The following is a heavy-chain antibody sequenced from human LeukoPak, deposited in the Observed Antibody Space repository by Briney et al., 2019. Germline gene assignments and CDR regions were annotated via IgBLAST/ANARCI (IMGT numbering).Heavy chain of an antibody. CDR2: IYPGDSDT. V-gene: IGHV5-51*01. CDR3: ARAPARSTISSAWYFDL. J-gene: IGHJ2*01. D-gene: IGHD2-2*01. CDR1: GYSFSSYW. Sequence: HGESLKISCKGSGYSFSSYWIGWVRQMPGKGLEWMGIIYPGDSDTRYSPSFQGQVTISADKSISIAYLQWSGLKASDTATYYCARAPARSTISSAWYFDLWGRGTLVTVSS.